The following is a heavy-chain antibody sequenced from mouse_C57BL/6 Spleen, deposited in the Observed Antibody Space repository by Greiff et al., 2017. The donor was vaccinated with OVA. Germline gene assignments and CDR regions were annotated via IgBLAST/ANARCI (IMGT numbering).Heavy chain of an antibody. V-gene: IGHV1-55*01. J-gene: IGHJ3*01. CDR1: GYTFTSYW. CDR3: ARSTIYYDYDAWFAY. CDR2: IYPGSGST. D-gene: IGHD2-4*01. Sequence: QVQLQQSGAELVKPGASVKMYCKASGYTFTSYWITWVKQRPGQGLEWIGDIYPGSGSTNYNEKFKSKATLTVDTSSSTAYMQLSSLTSEDSAVYYCARSTIYYDYDAWFAYWGQGTLVTVSA.